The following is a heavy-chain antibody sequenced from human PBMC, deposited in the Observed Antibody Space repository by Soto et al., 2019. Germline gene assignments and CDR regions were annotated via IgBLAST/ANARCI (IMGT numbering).Heavy chain of an antibody. D-gene: IGHD2-15*01. J-gene: IGHJ6*02. CDR1: GFTFSSYI. V-gene: IGHV3-21*01. CDR2: ISGTSDYI. Sequence: GGSLRLSCAASGFTFSSYIMNWVRQAPGRGLEWVAAISGTSDYIYYADSVKGRFTISRDNAKTSLYIQMNSLRAEDTAAYYCARDHRYCSGSSCRPYYYYYGMDVWGQGTTVTVSS. CDR3: ARDHRYCSGSSCRPYYYYYGMDV.